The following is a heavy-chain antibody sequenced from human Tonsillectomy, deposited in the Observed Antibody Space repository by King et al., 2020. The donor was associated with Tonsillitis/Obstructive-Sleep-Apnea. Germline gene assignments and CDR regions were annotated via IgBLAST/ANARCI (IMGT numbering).Heavy chain of an antibody. Sequence: QLVQSGAEVKKTGSSVKVSCKASGGTFSSYAISWVRQAPGQGLEWMGWIIPIFGTANYAQKFQGRVTITADESTSTAYMELGSLRSEDTAVYYCARILSGARSYHWYFDLWGRGTLVTVSS. CDR1: GGTFSSYA. D-gene: IGHD3-16*02. CDR2: IIPIFGTA. V-gene: IGHV1-69*01. CDR3: ARILSGARSYHWYFDL. J-gene: IGHJ2*01.